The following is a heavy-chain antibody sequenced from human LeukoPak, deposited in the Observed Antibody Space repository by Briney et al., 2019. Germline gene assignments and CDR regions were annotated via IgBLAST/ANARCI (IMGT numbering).Heavy chain of an antibody. V-gene: IGHV3-53*01. D-gene: IGHD1-26*01. J-gene: IGHJ4*02. CDR3: ARAQYSGRYWGDFDN. Sequence: GGSLRLSCAASGFTVSTNYMSWVRQAPGKGLEGVSLIYSGGLTYYADSVKGRFTISRDNSKNTLYLQMNSLRAEDTAVYYCARAQYSGRYWGDFDNWGQGTLVTVSS. CDR2: IYSGGLT. CDR1: GFTVSTNY.